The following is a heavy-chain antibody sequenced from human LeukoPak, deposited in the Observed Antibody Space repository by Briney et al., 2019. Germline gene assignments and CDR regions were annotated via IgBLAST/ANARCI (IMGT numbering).Heavy chain of an antibody. D-gene: IGHD2/OR15-2a*01. V-gene: IGHV3-30*02. Sequence: EGSLRLSCTASGFSFSSSAMHWVRQAPGKGLEWVAFIRYDGSIKNYADSVKGRFSISRDNSKNTLYLQMNTLRPEDTAIYYCAKDGHTTGWLNWFDPWGQGTLVTVSS. CDR3: AKDGHTTGWLNWFDP. J-gene: IGHJ5*02. CDR2: IRYDGSIK. CDR1: GFSFSSSA.